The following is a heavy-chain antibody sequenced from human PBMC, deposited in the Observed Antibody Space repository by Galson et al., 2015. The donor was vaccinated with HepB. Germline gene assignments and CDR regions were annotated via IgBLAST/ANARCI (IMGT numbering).Heavy chain of an antibody. CDR1: GDSVSNNSPA. J-gene: IGHJ4*02. CDR3: ARDPGYSLDY. Sequence: CAISGDSVSNNSPARNWIRQSPSRGLEWLGRTYYRSKWYIDYAESVKGRITINRDTAKNQFSLQLNSVTPDDTGVYYCARDPGYSLDYWGQGTQVTVSS. D-gene: IGHD5-18*01. V-gene: IGHV6-1*01. CDR2: TYYRSKWYI.